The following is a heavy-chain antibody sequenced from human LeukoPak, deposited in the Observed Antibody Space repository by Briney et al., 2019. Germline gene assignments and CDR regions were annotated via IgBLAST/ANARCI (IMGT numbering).Heavy chain of an antibody. CDR1: GGSISSGDYY. CDR2: IYYSGST. D-gene: IGHD1-26*01. J-gene: IGHJ3*02. CDR3: ARRNSGMTPPMVAFDI. Sequence: PSETLSLTCTVSGGSISSGDYYWSWIRQPPGKGLEWIGYIYYSGSTYYNPSLKSRVTISVDTSKNQFSLKLSSVTAADTAVYYCARRNSGMTPPMVAFDIWGQGTMVTVSS. V-gene: IGHV4-30-4*01.